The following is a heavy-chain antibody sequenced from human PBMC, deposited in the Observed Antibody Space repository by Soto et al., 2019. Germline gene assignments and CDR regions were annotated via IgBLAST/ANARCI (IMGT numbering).Heavy chain of an antibody. Sequence: PGGSLRLSCAASGFTFSSYAMSWVRQAPGKGLEWVSAISGSGGSTYYADSVKGRFTISRDNSKNTLYLQMNSLRAEDTAVYYCAKDMGYCSGGSFYHFDYWCQGTLVTVSS. V-gene: IGHV3-23*01. CDR2: ISGSGGST. CDR1: GFTFSSYA. CDR3: AKDMGYCSGGSFYHFDY. J-gene: IGHJ4*02. D-gene: IGHD2-15*01.